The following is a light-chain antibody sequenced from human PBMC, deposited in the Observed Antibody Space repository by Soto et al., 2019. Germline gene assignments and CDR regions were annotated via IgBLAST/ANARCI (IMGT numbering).Light chain of an antibody. Sequence: EIVMTQSPATLSVSPGERATLSCRASQSVSSHVAWYQQRPGQAPRLLIHGASTRATGIPARFSGSGSGTEFTLTISSLQSEDFAIYYCQQYQNWPPITFGGGTKVEIK. CDR2: GAS. CDR3: QQYQNWPPIT. J-gene: IGKJ4*01. V-gene: IGKV3-15*01. CDR1: QSVSSH.